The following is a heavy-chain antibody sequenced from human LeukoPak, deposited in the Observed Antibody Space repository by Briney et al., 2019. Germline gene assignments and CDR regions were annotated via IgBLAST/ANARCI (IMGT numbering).Heavy chain of an antibody. D-gene: IGHD6-13*01. CDR2: INPNTGAT. V-gene: IGHV1-2*04. J-gene: IGHJ4*02. CDR3: AGEYISSWFDF. Sequence: ASVKVSCKASGYTFSGHYMHWVRQAPGQGLEWMGWINPNTGATNYAQKFQGWVTMTRDMSISTTYMELSRLRSDDTAVYFCAGEYISSWFDFWGQGTLVTVSS. CDR1: GYTFSGHY.